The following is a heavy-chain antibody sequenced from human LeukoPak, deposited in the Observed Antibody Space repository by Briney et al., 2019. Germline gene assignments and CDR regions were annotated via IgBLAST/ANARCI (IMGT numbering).Heavy chain of an antibody. Sequence: GGSLRLSCAASGFTFTSYAMSWVRQAPGKGLEWVSTISGSGGSTYYADSVKGRFTISRDNSKNTLYLQMNSLRAEDTAVYYCAKGYGSGSSRYYFDYWGQGTLVSVSS. V-gene: IGHV3-23*01. D-gene: IGHD3-10*01. J-gene: IGHJ4*02. CDR1: GFTFTSYA. CDR3: AKGYGSGSSRYYFDY. CDR2: ISGSGGST.